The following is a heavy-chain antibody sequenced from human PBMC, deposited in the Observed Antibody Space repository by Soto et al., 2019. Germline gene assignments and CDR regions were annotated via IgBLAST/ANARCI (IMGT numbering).Heavy chain of an antibody. CDR1: GYTFTSYG. CDR3: ARIDYSDHYYYYYMDV. J-gene: IGHJ6*03. V-gene: IGHV1-18*01. D-gene: IGHD4-17*01. CDR2: ISAYNGNT. Sequence: ASVKVSCKASGYTFTSYGISWVRQAPGQGLEWMGWISAYNGNTNYAQKLQGRVTMTTDTSTSTAYMELRSLRSDDTAVYYRARIDYSDHYYYYYMDVWGKGTTVTVSS.